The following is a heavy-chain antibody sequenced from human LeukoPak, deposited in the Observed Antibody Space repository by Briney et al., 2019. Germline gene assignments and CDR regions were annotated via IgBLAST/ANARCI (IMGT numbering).Heavy chain of an antibody. CDR1: GGSISSYY. CDR2: IYYSGST. Sequence: SETLSLTCTVSGGSISSYYWSWIRQPPGKGLEWIGYIYYSGSTNYNPSLKSRVTISVDTSKNQFSLKLSSVTAADTAVYYCARGPPRRSYYYYYMDVWGKGTTVTISS. J-gene: IGHJ6*03. CDR3: ARGPPRRSYYYYYMDV. V-gene: IGHV4-59*12.